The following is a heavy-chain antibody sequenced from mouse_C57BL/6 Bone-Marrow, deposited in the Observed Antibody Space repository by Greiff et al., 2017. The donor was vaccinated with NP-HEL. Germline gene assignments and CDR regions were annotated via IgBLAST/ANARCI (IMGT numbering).Heavy chain of an antibody. V-gene: IGHV1-7*01. CDR1: GYTFTSYW. Sequence: QVQLQQSGAELAKPGASVKLSCKASGYTFTSYWMHWVKQRPGQGLEWIGYITPSSGYTKYNQKFKDKATVTADKSSSTAYMQLSSLTYEDSAVYYCARVLLLSAMDYWGQGTSVTVSS. CDR2: ITPSSGYT. D-gene: IGHD2-3*01. CDR3: ARVLLLSAMDY. J-gene: IGHJ4*01.